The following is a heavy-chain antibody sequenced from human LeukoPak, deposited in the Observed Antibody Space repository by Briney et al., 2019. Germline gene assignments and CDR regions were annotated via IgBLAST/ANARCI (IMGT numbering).Heavy chain of an antibody. Sequence: GGSLRLSCAASGFTFSSYGMHWVRQAPGKGLEGVAVIWYDGSNKYYADSVKGRFTISRDNSKNTLYLQMNSLRAEDTAVYYCARAPLRYFDWLLVYWGQGTLVTVSS. J-gene: IGHJ4*02. CDR3: ARAPLRYFDWLLVY. CDR1: GFTFSSYG. V-gene: IGHV3-33*01. CDR2: IWYDGSNK. D-gene: IGHD3-9*01.